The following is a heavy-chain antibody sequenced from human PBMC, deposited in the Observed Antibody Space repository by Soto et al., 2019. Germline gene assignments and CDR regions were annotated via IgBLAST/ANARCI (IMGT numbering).Heavy chain of an antibody. J-gene: IGHJ5*02. CDR1: GFTFSSYG. Sequence: QVQLVESGGGVVQPGRSLRLSCAASGFTFSSYGMHWVRQAPGKGLEWVAAISYDGSNKYYADSVKGRFTISRDNSKNKLYLQMDSLRAEDTAVYYCAKGVLRWSGYNWFDPWGQGTLVTVS. CDR2: ISYDGSNK. CDR3: AKGVLRWSGYNWFDP. D-gene: IGHD4-17*01. V-gene: IGHV3-30*18.